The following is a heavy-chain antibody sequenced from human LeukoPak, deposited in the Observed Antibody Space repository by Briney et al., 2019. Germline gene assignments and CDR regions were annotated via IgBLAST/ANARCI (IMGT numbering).Heavy chain of an antibody. CDR1: GFTFSSYA. CDR3: AKGSINYFEY. J-gene: IGHJ4*02. Sequence: PGGSLRLSCAASGFTFSSYAMSWVRQAPGKGLEWVAFVSHDGGNENYADSVKGRFTISRDNHKNTLFLQLNSQRAEDTAVYYCAKGSINYFEYWGRGTLVTVSS. V-gene: IGHV3-30*04. CDR2: VSHDGGNE.